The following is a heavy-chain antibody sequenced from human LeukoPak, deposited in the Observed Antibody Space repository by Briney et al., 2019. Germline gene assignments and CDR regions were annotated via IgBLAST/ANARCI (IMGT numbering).Heavy chain of an antibody. J-gene: IGHJ4*02. V-gene: IGHV1-46*02. Sequence: ASLKISCKASGDTFNIHYFHWIRQAPGRGLEWMGIINRVDGIRGNAQTFQGRLMLTKDTSTSTAYMELSSLRSEDTAIYYCASEKNYGDKYFDSWGQGAVVTVSS. CDR1: GDTFNIHY. CDR3: ASEKNYGDKYFDS. D-gene: IGHD4-17*01. CDR2: INRVDGIR.